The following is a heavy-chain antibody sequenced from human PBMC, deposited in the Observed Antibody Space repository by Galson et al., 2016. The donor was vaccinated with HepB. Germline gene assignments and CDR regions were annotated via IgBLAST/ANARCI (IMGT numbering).Heavy chain of an antibody. V-gene: IGHV4-39*01. Sequence: ETLSLTCTVSGGSISSTSYYWDWIRQPPGKGLAWIGSVSYSGSTYYNPSLKSRVTISVDTSKNQFSLRLSSVTAADTAVYYCARPNSVYHYYAMDVWGKGTTVTASS. J-gene: IGHJ6*04. CDR1: GGSISSTSYY. CDR2: VSYSGST. D-gene: IGHD2-8*01. CDR3: ARPNSVYHYYAMDV.